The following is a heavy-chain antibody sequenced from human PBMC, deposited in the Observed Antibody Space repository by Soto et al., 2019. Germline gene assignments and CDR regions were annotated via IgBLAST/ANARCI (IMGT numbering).Heavy chain of an antibody. CDR2: IYWDDSK. D-gene: IGHD4-17*01. J-gene: IGHJ4*02. Sequence: QITLKESGPTLVKPTQTLTLTCTFSEFSLTTSGVGVGWIRQPPGKALEWLAVIYWDDSKHYSPSLKSRLTTXKXXSKNQVVLTMTHMDPVDTPTYYCTHKGYGAYPLDYWGQGPLVTVSS. CDR1: EFSLTTSGVG. CDR3: THKGYGAYPLDY. V-gene: IGHV2-5*02.